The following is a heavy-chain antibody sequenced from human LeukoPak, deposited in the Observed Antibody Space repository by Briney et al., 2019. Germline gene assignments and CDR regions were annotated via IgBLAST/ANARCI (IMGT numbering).Heavy chain of an antibody. D-gene: IGHD1-1*01. V-gene: IGHV1-69*13. CDR2: IIPIFGTA. Sequence: GASVKVSCKASGGTFSSYAISWVRQAPGQGLEWMGGIIPIFGTANYAQKLQGRVTITADESTSTAYMELSSLRSEDTAVYYCARVGTDYYYYGMDVWGKGTTVTISS. CDR1: GGTFSSYA. CDR3: ARVGTDYYYYGMDV. J-gene: IGHJ6*04.